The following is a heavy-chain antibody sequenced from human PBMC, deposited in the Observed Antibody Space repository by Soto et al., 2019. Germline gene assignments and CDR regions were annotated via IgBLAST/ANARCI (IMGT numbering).Heavy chain of an antibody. V-gene: IGHV4-59*01. CDR3: ARGGELRSGWYPDYGMDV. J-gene: IGHJ6*02. CDR1: GGSISSYY. Sequence: SETLSLTCTVSGGSISSYYWSWIRQPPGKGLEWIGYIYYSGSTNYNPSLKSRVTISVDTSKNQFSLKLSSVTAADMAVYYCARGGELRSGWYPDYGMDVWGQGTTVTVSS. CDR2: IYYSGST. D-gene: IGHD6-19*01.